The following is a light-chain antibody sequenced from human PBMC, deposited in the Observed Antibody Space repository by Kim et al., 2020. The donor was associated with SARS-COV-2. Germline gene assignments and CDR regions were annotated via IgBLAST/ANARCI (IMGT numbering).Light chain of an antibody. J-gene: IGLJ3*02. CDR3: QTWGTGIEV. Sequence: QPVLTQSPSASASLGASVKLTCTLSSGHNIYAIAWHQQQPEKGPRYLMKVNADGSHTKGDGIPDRFSGSSSGAERYLTISSLQSEDEADYYCQTWGTGIEVFGGGIKVTVL. CDR2: VNADGSH. V-gene: IGLV4-69*01. CDR1: SGHNIYA.